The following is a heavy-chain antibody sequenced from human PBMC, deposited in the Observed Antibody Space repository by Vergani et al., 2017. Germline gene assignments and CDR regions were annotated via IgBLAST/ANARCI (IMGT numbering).Heavy chain of an antibody. V-gene: IGHV1-69*17. CDR1: GGTFSSYA. CDR2: IIPIFGIA. J-gene: IGHJ5*02. D-gene: IGHD3-3*01. Sequence: QVQLVQSGAEVKKPGSSVKVSCKASGGTFSSYAISWVRQAPGQGLEWMGGIIPIFGIANYAQKFQGRVTITADKSTSTAYMELSSLRSEDTAVYYCAGDGSYDFWSGYQGAYNWFDPWGQGTLVTVSS. CDR3: AGDGSYDFWSGYQGAYNWFDP.